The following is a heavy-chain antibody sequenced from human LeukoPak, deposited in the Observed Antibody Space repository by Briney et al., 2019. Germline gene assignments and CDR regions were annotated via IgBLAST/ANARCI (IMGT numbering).Heavy chain of an antibody. D-gene: IGHD2-2*01. J-gene: IGHJ6*04. CDR1: GGSISRYY. V-gene: IGHV4-59*01. CDR3: ARDGGYCSSTSCPNYYYYGMDV. CDR2: IYYSGST. Sequence: SQTLSLTCTVSGGSISRYYWSWIREPPGKELESIGDIYYSGSTDYNPSLQRPITISVYTYTNLCSLTLSSVTAADTAVYYCARDGGYCSSTSCPNYYYYGMDVWGKGTTVTVSS.